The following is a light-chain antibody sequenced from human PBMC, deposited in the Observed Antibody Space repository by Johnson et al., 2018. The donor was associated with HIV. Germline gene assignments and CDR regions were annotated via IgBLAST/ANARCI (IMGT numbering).Light chain of an antibody. CDR3: GTWDSSLRVGF. V-gene: IGLV1-51*01. CDR1: SSNIGRNY. CDR2: DNN. J-gene: IGLJ1*01. Sequence: QPVLTQPPSVSAAPGQKVTISCSGSSSNIGRNYVSWYQQLPGTAPKLLIFDNNKRPSGIPDRFSGSKSRTSATLGITGLQTGDEADYYCGTWDSSLRVGFFGTGTKVTVL.